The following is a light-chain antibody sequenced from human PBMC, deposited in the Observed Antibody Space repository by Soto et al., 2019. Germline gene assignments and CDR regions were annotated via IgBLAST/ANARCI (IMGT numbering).Light chain of an antibody. V-gene: IGKV1-9*01. Sequence: DIQMTQSPSSLSASTGDRVTITCRASQGISSYLAWYQQKPGKAPRLLIYAASTLQSGVPSRFSGSGSDTEFTLTISSLQPEDFATYYCQQLNNYPLTFGGGTKVDIK. CDR2: AAS. CDR1: QGISSY. J-gene: IGKJ4*01. CDR3: QQLNNYPLT.